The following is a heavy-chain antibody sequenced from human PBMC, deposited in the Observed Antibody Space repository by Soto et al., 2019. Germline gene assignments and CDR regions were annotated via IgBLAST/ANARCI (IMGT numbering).Heavy chain of an antibody. J-gene: IGHJ4*02. Sequence: DVRLVESGGGLVQPGGSLRLSCAASGFTFNTYSMNWVRQAPGKGLEWVSYISSGGSTTYYADSVKGRFTISRDNAKNSLYLQMNSLRDEDTAVYSCASDFWSGYYYDNWGQGTLVTVSS. CDR1: GFTFNTYS. CDR2: ISSGGSTT. D-gene: IGHD3-3*01. CDR3: ASDFWSGYYYDN. V-gene: IGHV3-48*02.